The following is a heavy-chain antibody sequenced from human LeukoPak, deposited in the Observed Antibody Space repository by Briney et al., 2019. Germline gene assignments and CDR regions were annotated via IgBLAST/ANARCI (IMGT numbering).Heavy chain of an antibody. CDR3: ASPGYSRGTDY. D-gene: IGHD6-13*01. CDR1: GFTVSSNY. Sequence: TGGSLRLSCAASGFTVSSNYMSWVRQAPGKGLEWVSVVYSGGSTYYADSVKGRFTISRDNSKNTLYLQMNSLRAEDTAVYYCASPGYSRGTDYWGQGTLVTVSS. V-gene: IGHV3-53*01. CDR2: VYSGGST. J-gene: IGHJ4*02.